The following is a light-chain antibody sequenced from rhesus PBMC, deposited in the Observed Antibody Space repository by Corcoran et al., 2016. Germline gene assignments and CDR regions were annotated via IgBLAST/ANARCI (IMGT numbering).Light chain of an antibody. V-gene: IGKV3-42*03. J-gene: IGKJ4*01. CDR3: QQFANWPLT. Sequence: EIVMTQFPATLSLSPGERATLSCRASQSVSSNIAWYQRKPGQAPRPLIYVPSTRAPGIPDRFSGRGAGTDFTLTISSLEPEDFAVYYCQQFANWPLTFGGGTKVAIK. CDR2: VPS. CDR1: QSVSSN.